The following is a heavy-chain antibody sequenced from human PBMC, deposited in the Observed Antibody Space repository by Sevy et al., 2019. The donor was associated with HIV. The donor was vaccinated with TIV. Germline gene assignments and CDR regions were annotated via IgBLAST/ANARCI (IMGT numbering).Heavy chain of an antibody. CDR2: INTHGTNT. CDR3: AREGVDFWSGPVDFDYGMDV. D-gene: IGHD3-3*01. J-gene: IGHJ6*02. CDR1: GFTFSRYW. V-gene: IGHV3-74*01. Sequence: GGSLRLSCAASGFTFSRYWMHWVHHAPGKGLVWVSRINTHGTNTIYADYVKGRFTISRDNAKNTVSLQMNSLRADDTGVYYCAREGVDFWSGPVDFDYGMDVWGQGTTVTVSS.